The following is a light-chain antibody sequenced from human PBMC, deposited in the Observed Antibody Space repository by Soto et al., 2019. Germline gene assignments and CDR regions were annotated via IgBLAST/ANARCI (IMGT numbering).Light chain of an antibody. Sequence: EIVLTQSPVTMSVSPGERATLSCRTNQNIDNKLAWYQQKPGQTPRLLIFAASTSATDILARCCGSGSGSEFTLTISSLQSDDFAVYYYQHYYNSPQYTFGQGTKLEIE. CDR2: AAS. J-gene: IGKJ2*01. CDR3: QHYYNSPQYT. CDR1: QNIDNK. V-gene: IGKV3-15*01.